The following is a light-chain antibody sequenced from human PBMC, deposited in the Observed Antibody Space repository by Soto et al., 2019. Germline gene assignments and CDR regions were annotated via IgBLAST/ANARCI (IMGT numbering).Light chain of an antibody. J-gene: IGKJ2*01. Sequence: DIQLTQSPSSLSASEGDTVTITCRASHSINSHLNWYQQKSGEAPKFLIYGTSDLDTGVPSRFSGSGSGTDFTLIISSLQPEDCAIYYCQQSYSTPFTFGQGTKLEIK. CDR2: GTS. CDR1: HSINSH. V-gene: IGKV1-39*01. CDR3: QQSYSTPFT.